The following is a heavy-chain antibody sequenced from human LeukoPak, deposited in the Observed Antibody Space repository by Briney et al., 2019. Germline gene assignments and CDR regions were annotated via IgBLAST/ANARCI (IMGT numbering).Heavy chain of an antibody. CDR3: ARVYYGSGSYDYFDY. J-gene: IGHJ4*02. CDR1: GGSFSGYY. Sequence: SETLSLTCAVYGGSFSGYYWSWIRQPPGKGLEWIGEINHSGSTNYNPSLKRRVTISVDTSKNQFSLKLSSVTAANTAMYYCARVYYGSGSYDYFDYWGQGTLVTVSS. D-gene: IGHD3-10*01. V-gene: IGHV4-34*01. CDR2: INHSGST.